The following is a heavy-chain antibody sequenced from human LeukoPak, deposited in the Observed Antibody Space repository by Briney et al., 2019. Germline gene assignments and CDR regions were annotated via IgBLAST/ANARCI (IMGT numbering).Heavy chain of an antibody. J-gene: IGHJ3*02. D-gene: IGHD2-21*02. CDR2: IYYSGST. Sequence: SETLSLTCTVSGGSISSGDYYWSWIRQPPGKGLEWIGYIYYSGSTYYNPSPKSRVTISVDTSKNQFSLKLSSVTAADTAVYYCARGHIVVVTGAFDIWGQGTMVTVSS. CDR3: ARGHIVVVTGAFDI. V-gene: IGHV4-30-4*01. CDR1: GGSISSGDYY.